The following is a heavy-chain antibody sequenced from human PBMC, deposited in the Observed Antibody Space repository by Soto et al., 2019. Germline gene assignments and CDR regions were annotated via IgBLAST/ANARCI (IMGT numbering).Heavy chain of an antibody. V-gene: IGHV1-69*12. D-gene: IGHD5-12*01. Sequence: QVQLVQSGAEVKKPGSSVKVSCKASGGTFSNYPISWVRQAPGQGLEWMGGIIPIFGTVNYAQKFQGRVTITADESTSTAYMGLRILRSEDTAVYYCAIGNHRWRQLWYCDFWVRGTLVTVSS. CDR1: GGTFSNYP. J-gene: IGHJ2*01. CDR2: IIPIFGTV. CDR3: AIGNHRWRQLWYCDF.